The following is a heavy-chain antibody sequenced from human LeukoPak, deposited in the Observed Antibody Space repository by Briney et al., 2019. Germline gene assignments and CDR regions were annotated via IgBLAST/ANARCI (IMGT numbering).Heavy chain of an antibody. CDR1: GFTFSSYW. CDR2: ISTDGGIT. CDR3: ARINVQLDYY. J-gene: IGHJ4*02. V-gene: IGHV3-74*01. Sequence: GGSLRLSCAASGFTFSSYWMHWVRQAPGKGLVWVSRISTDGGITSHADSVRGRFTISRDNARNTLYMQMNSLRVEDTAVYYCARINVQLDYYWGQGTLVTVSS. D-gene: IGHD1-1*01.